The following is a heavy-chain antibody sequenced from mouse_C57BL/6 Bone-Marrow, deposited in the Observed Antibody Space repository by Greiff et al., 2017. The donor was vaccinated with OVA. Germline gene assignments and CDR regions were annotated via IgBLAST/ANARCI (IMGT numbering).Heavy chain of an antibody. CDR2: IRNKPNGSTT. CDR1: GFTFTNYY. CDR3: ARYKGRVAVDCFDY. V-gene: IGHV7-3*01. J-gene: IGHJ2*01. D-gene: IGHD1-1*01. Sequence: EVKLVESGGGLVQPGDSLSLSCAASGFTFTNYYMSWVRQPPGKALEWLAFIRNKPNGSTTEYSASVKGRFTISRDNSQSILYLQMNALRAEDSATYYGARYKGRVAVDCFDYWGQGTARTGSS.